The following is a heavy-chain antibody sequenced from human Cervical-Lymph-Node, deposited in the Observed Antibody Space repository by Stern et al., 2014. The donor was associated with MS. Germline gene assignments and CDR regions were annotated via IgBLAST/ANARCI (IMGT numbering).Heavy chain of an antibody. CDR2: MNSDGSRT. D-gene: IGHD1-26*01. CDR1: GFTFSSYW. Sequence: EVQLVESGGGLVQPGGSLRLSCAASGFTFSSYWMHWVRQAPGKGLVLVSRMNSDGSRTSYADSVKGRFTISRDNAKNTLYLQMNSLRVEDTAVYYCARSRYSGAHSDYWGQGTLVTVSS. J-gene: IGHJ4*02. V-gene: IGHV3-74*01. CDR3: ARSRYSGAHSDY.